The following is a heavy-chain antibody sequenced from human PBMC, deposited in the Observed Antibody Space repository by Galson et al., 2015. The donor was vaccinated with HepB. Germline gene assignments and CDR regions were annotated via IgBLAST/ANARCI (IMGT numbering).Heavy chain of an antibody. CDR1: GFTFSDSY. Sequence: SLRLSCAASGFTFSDSYMSWIRQAPGKGLEWVSYSSSSSTYTKYADSVKGRFTISRDNAKNSLFLRMNSLRAEDTAVYYCARDPCSGGGCYDYWGQGTLVTVSS. CDR2: SSSSSTYT. V-gene: IGHV3-11*05. CDR3: ARDPCSGGGCYDY. J-gene: IGHJ4*02. D-gene: IGHD2-15*01.